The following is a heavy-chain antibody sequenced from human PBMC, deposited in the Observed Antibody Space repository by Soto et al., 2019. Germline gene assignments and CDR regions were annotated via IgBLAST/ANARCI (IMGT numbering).Heavy chain of an antibody. CDR2: IYYSGST. CDR1: GGSISSSSYY. D-gene: IGHD6-19*01. V-gene: IGHV4-39*01. J-gene: IGHJ6*02. Sequence: SETLSLTCTVSGGSISSSSYYWGCIRQPPGKGLEWIGSIYYSGSTYYNPSLKSRVTISVDTSKNQFSLKLSSVAAADTAVYYCARQRVIAVAGDDYYYYGMDVWGQGTTVTVSS. CDR3: ARQRVIAVAGDDYYYYGMDV.